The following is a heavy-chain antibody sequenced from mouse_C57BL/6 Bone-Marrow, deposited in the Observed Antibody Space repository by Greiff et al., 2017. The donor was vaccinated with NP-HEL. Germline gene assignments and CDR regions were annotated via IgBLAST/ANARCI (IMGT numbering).Heavy chain of an antibody. CDR1: GYTFTSYG. D-gene: IGHD2-12*01. Sequence: QVQLKESGAELARPGASVKLSCKASGYTFTSYGISWVKQRTGQGLEWIGEIYPRSGNTYYNEKFKGKATLTADKSSSTAYMELRSLTSEDSAVYFCARFPYYSPHFDYWGQGTTLTVSS. V-gene: IGHV1-81*01. CDR3: ARFPYYSPHFDY. CDR2: IYPRSGNT. J-gene: IGHJ2*01.